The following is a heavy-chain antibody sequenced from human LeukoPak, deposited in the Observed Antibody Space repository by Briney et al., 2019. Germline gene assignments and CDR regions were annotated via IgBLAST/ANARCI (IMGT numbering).Heavy chain of an antibody. Sequence: GGSLRLSCAASGFTFSSYAMSWVRQAPGKGLEWVSAISGSGGSTYYADSVKGRFTISRDNSKNTLYLQMNSLRAEDTAVYYCAKAEHIVVVTVDPYSFDYWGQGTLVTVSS. CDR1: GFTFSSYA. D-gene: IGHD2-21*02. CDR3: AKAEHIVVVTVDPYSFDY. J-gene: IGHJ4*02. V-gene: IGHV3-23*01. CDR2: ISGSGGST.